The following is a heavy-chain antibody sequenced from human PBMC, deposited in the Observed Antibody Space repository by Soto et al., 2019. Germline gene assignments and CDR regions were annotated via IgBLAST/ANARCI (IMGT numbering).Heavy chain of an antibody. V-gene: IGHV3-74*01. D-gene: IGHD2-2*01. CDR2: INGDGSST. Sequence: EVLLVESGGGLVQPGGSLRLSCAASGFTFSTHWMHWVRQAPGKGLVWVSRINGDGSSTSYADSVKGRFTISRDNAKNTLYLQMKSLRAEDTAVYYCARALPYCSSAGCFPTNYFFYYMDVWGKGTTVTVSS. CDR3: ARALPYCSSAGCFPTNYFFYYMDV. J-gene: IGHJ6*03. CDR1: GFTFSTHW.